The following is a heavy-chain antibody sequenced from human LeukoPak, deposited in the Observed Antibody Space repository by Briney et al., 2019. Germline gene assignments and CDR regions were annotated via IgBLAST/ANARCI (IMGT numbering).Heavy chain of an antibody. CDR1: GFTFSSYG. CDR2: IRYDGSNK. Sequence: PGGSLRLSCAASGFTFSSYGMHWVRQAPGKGLEWVAFIRYDGSNKYYADSVKGRFTISRDNSKNTLYLQMNSLRAEDTAVYYCAKSYREIVVVIAPLDYWGQGTLVTVSS. D-gene: IGHD2-21*01. CDR3: AKSYREIVVVIAPLDY. J-gene: IGHJ4*02. V-gene: IGHV3-30*02.